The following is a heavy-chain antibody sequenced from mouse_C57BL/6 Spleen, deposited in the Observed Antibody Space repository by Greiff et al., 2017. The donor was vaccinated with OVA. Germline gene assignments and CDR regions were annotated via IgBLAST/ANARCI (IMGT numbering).Heavy chain of an antibody. D-gene: IGHD3-3*01. J-gene: IGHJ2*01. CDR3: ARGDLEVDY. CDR2: INPSTGGT. CDR1: GYSFTGYY. Sequence: VQLQQSGPELVKPGASVKISCKASGYSFTGYYMNWVKQSPEKSLEWIGEINPSTGGTTYNQKFKAKATLTVDKSSSTAYMQLKSLTSEDSAVYYCARGDLEVDYWGQGTTLTVSS. V-gene: IGHV1-42*01.